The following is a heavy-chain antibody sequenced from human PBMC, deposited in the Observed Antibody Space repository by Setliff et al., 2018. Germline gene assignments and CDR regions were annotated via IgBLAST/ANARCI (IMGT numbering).Heavy chain of an antibody. D-gene: IGHD1-26*01. J-gene: IGHJ6*03. CDR3: ARAPPNRYSGSYEYFYMDV. V-gene: IGHV4-4*08. CDR1: GGSISSYY. CDR2: IYASGST. Sequence: SETLSLTCTVSGGSISSYYWSWIRQPPGKGLEWIGYIYASGSTNYNPSLKGRVTLSVDTSKNQFSLKVSSVTAADTAVYYCARAPPNRYSGSYEYFYMDVWGKGTTVTVSS.